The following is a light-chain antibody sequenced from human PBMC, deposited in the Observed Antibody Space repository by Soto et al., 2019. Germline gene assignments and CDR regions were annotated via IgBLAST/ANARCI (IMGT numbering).Light chain of an antibody. V-gene: IGKV3-15*01. Sequence: EIVMTQSPATLSVSPGERATLSCRASQSVSSSLAWYQQKPGQAPRLLIYGASTRATGIPARFSGSGSGTEFTLTISSLQSEDFALYYCQQYNNWWTFGQGTKVEIK. CDR2: GAS. J-gene: IGKJ1*01. CDR3: QQYNNWWT. CDR1: QSVSSS.